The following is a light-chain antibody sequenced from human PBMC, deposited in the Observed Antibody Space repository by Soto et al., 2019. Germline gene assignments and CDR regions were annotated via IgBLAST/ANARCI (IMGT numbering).Light chain of an antibody. V-gene: IGKV3-11*01. CDR3: QQYNNWPFT. CDR1: QNINAY. Sequence: DIVLTQSPATLSLSPGERATLSCRASQNINAYVAWYQHRPGQGPRLLIYESFKRAAGIPARFSGSGSGTDFTLIISSLEPEDFGVYYCQQYNNWPFTFGPGTKVDIK. CDR2: ESF. J-gene: IGKJ3*01.